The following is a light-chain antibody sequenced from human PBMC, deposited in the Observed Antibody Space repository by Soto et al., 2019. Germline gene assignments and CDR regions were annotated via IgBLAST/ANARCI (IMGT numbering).Light chain of an antibody. CDR3: QVWDSSSDPHVV. CDR1: NIGSKS. V-gene: IGLV3-21*04. J-gene: IGLJ2*01. Sequence: SYELTQPPSVSVAPGKTARITCGGNNIGSKSVHWYQQKPGQAPVLVIYYDSDRPSGIPERFSGSNSGNTATLTISRVVAGDEADYYCQVWDSSSDPHVVFGGGTKLTVL. CDR2: YDS.